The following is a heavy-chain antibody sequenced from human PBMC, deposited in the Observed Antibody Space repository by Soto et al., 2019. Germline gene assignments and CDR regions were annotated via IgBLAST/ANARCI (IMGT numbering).Heavy chain of an antibody. CDR2: IYYSGST. CDR1: GGSISSYY. J-gene: IGHJ6*02. CDR3: AREGVSSSWYNYYGMEV. V-gene: IGHV4-59*01. Sequence: SETLSLTCTVSGGSISSYYWSWIRQPPGKGLEWIGYIYYSGSTNYNPSLKSRVTISVDTSKNQFSLKLSSVTAADTAVYYCAREGVSSSWYNYYGMEVWGQGTTVTVS. D-gene: IGHD6-13*01.